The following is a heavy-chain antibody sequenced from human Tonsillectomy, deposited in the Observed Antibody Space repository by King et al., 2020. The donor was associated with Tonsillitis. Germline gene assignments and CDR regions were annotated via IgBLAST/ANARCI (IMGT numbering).Heavy chain of an antibody. CDR1: GFTVSSNY. CDR3: ARVSGSGYSCNHWDWYFDL. J-gene: IGHJ2*01. V-gene: IGHV3-53*01. D-gene: IGHD5-12*01. Sequence: VQLVESGGDLIQPGGSLRLSCAASGFTVSSNYIAWVRQAPGKGLEWVSVIYSDSSTFYADSVKGRFTISRDNSKNTLYLQMKSLRDEDTAMFYCARVSGSGYSCNHWDWYFDLWGRGTLVTVSS. CDR2: IYSDSST.